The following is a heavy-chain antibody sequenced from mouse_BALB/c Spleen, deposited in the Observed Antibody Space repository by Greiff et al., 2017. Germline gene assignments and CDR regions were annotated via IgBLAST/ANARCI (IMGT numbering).Heavy chain of an antibody. Sequence: VQLKESGAELVRSGASVKLSCTASGFNIKDYYMHWVKQRPEQGLEWIGWIDPENGDTEYAPKFQGKATMTADTSSNTAYLQLSSLTSEDTAVYYCNAWRASTMITWFAYWGQGTLVTVSA. V-gene: IGHV14-4*02. D-gene: IGHD2-4*01. CDR3: NAWRASTMITWFAY. CDR2: IDPENGDT. CDR1: GFNIKDYY. J-gene: IGHJ3*01.